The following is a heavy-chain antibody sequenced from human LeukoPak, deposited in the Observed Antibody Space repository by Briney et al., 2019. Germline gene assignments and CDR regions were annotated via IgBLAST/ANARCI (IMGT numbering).Heavy chain of an antibody. D-gene: IGHD1-26*01. Sequence: GGSLGLSCAASGFTFSSYAMHWVRQAPGKGLEWVSGINGRGGSTYYADSVKGRFTISRDNSKNTLYLQMNSLRAEDTAVYYCAKGGIVHPFDIWGQGTMVTVSS. V-gene: IGHV3-23*01. CDR3: AKGGIVHPFDI. J-gene: IGHJ3*02. CDR2: INGRGGST. CDR1: GFTFSSYA.